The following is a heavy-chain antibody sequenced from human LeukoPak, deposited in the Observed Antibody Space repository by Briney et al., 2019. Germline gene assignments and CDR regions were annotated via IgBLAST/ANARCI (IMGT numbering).Heavy chain of an antibody. Sequence: ASVKVSCKASGYTFTTYYIHWVRQAPGQGLEWMGIINPSSGSTSYAQKFQGRVTMTRDMSTSTVYMELSSPRSEDTAVYYCARDGIGEAGTAFDIWGQGTVVTVSS. CDR2: INPSSGST. V-gene: IGHV1-46*01. D-gene: IGHD6-13*01. J-gene: IGHJ3*02. CDR1: GYTFTTYY. CDR3: ARDGIGEAGTAFDI.